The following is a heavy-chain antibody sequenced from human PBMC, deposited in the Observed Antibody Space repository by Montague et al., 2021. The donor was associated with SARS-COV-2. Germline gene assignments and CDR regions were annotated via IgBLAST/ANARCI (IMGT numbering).Heavy chain of an antibody. D-gene: IGHD5-12*01. V-gene: IGHV3-30-3*01. CDR1: GFTFSSYA. Sequence: SLRLSCAASGFTFSSYAMHWVRQAPGKGLEWVAVISYDGSNKYYADSVKGRFTISRANSKNTLYLQMNSLRAEDTAVYYCASSLIYHYFDYWGQGTLVTVSS. J-gene: IGHJ4*02. CDR2: ISYDGSNK. CDR3: ASSLIYHYFDY.